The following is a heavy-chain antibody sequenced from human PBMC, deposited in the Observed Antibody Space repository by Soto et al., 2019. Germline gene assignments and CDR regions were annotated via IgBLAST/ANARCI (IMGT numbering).Heavy chain of an antibody. J-gene: IGHJ6*02. CDR2: INPSGGGT. CDR3: ASSLDYYYYGMDV. V-gene: IGHV1-2*04. Sequence: ASVKVSCKASRYTFTSYYMHWVRQAPGQGLKWMGMINPSGGGTSYAQKFQGWVTMTRDTSISTAYMELSRLRSDDTAVYYCASSLDYYYYGMDVWGQGTTVTVSS. CDR1: RYTFTSYY.